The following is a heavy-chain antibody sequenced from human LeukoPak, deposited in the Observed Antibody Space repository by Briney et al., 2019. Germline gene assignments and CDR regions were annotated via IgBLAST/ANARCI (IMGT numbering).Heavy chain of an antibody. CDR1: GFTFSSYW. J-gene: IGHJ4*02. CDR3: ARDQRYCSSSSCPWEPFDY. V-gene: IGHV3-7*05. Sequence: GGSLRLSCAASGFTFSSYWMSCVRQAPGKGLEWVANIKQDGSEKYYVDSVKGRFTISRDNAKNSLYLQMNSPRAEDTAVYYCARDQRYCSSSSCPWEPFDYWGQGTLVIVSP. D-gene: IGHD2-2*01. CDR2: IKQDGSEK.